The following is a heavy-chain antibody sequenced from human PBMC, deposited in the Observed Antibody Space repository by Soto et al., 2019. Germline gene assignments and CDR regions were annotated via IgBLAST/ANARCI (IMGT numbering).Heavy chain of an antibody. CDR1: GGTFSSYA. D-gene: IGHD4-4*01. Sequence: ASVKVSCKASGGTFSSYAISWVRQAPGQGLEWMGGIIPIFGTANYAQKFQGRVTITADKSTNTAYLQWNTLRASDTAMYYCARHISNFRYYYYAMDVWGQGTTVTVSS. CDR3: ARHISNFRYYYYAMDV. J-gene: IGHJ6*02. V-gene: IGHV1-69*06. CDR2: IIPIFGTA.